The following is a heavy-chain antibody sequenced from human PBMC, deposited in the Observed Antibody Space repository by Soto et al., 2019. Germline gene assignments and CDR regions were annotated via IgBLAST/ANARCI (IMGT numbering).Heavy chain of an antibody. CDR2: IYYSGNT. CDR3: ARQLGLWQPLDY. J-gene: IGHJ4*02. Sequence: PSETLSLTCSVSGGSMRDYYWSWIRQSPGKGPEWIGYIYYSGNTNYNPSLKSRVTISVDMPKSLFSLKLNSVTTADTAVYYCARQLGLWQPLDYWGRGTLVTVSS. V-gene: IGHV4-59*01. D-gene: IGHD1-1*01. CDR1: GGSMRDYY.